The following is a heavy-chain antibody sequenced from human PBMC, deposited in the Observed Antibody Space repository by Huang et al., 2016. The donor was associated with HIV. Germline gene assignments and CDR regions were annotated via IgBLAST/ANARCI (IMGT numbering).Heavy chain of an antibody. J-gene: IGHJ4*02. CDR2: ITHSGST. CDR3: ARAPHYGSGSYYY. CDR1: GGSFSGYY. V-gene: IGHV4-34*01. D-gene: IGHD3-10*01. Sequence: QVQLHQWGAGLLKPSETLSLTCAVYGGSFSGYYWSGIRQPPGKGLEWSGEITHSGSTNYNPSLQRRVTISEETSKNQVSLKLSSVTAADAAVYYCARAPHYGSGSYYYWGQGTLVTVSS.